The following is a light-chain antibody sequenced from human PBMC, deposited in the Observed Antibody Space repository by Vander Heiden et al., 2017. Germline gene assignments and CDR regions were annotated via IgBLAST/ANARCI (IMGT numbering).Light chain of an antibody. V-gene: IGKV2-28*01. J-gene: IGKJ4*01. CDR3: MQALRTPT. CDR1: QTLMHSNGYNY. Sequence: DIVMTQSPLSLPVPPGEPASISCRSNQTLMHSNGYNYLDWYLQKPGKSQQLLIYLGSNRASGVPDRFSGSGSGTDFTLEISRVEAEDVGVYYCMQALRTPTFGGGTKVEIK. CDR2: LGS.